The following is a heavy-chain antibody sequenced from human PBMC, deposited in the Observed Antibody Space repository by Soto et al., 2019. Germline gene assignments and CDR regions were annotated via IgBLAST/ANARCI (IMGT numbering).Heavy chain of an antibody. D-gene: IGHD2-15*01. CDR1: GGTFSSYT. CDR2: IIPILGIA. CDR3: ARTGYCSGGSCWVNAFDI. Sequence: VASVKVSCKASGGTFSSYTISWVRQAPGQGLEWMGRIIPILGIANYAQKFQGRVTITADKSTSTAYMELSSLRSEDTAVYYCARTGYCSGGSCWVNAFDIWGQGTMVTVSS. J-gene: IGHJ3*02. V-gene: IGHV1-69*02.